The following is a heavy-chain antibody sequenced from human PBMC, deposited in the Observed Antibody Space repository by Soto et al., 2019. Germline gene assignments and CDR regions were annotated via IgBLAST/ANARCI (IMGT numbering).Heavy chain of an antibody. V-gene: IGHV4-59*01. J-gene: IGHJ4*02. D-gene: IGHD1-26*01. CDR2: IYSNGGT. CDR3: ARGVGATDYFDY. CDR1: GDSISTYC. Sequence: SETLSLTCTVSGDSISTYCWNWIRQPPGKGLEWIGYIYSNGGTNYSPSLKSRVTISVDTSKNQFSLKLNSVTAADTAVYYCARGVGATDYFDYWGQGTLVPVSS.